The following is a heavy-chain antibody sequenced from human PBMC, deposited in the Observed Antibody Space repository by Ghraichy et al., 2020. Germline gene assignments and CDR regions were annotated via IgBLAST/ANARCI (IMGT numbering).Heavy chain of an antibody. J-gene: IGHJ3*02. CDR1: GDSVSSNSAA. CDR2: TYYRSKWYN. D-gene: IGHD2-8*02. CDR3: ARDLGGRGACSGGVCHHDAFDI. V-gene: IGHV6-1*01. Sequence: SQTLSLTCAISGDSVSSNSAAWNWIRQSPSRGLEWLGRTYYRSKWYNDYAVSVKSRITINPDTSKNQFSLQLNSVTPEDTAVYYCARDLGGRGACSGGVCHHDAFDIWGQGTMVTVSS.